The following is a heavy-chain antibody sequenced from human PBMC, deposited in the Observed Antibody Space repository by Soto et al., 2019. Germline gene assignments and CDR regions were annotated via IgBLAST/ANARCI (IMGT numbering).Heavy chain of an antibody. J-gene: IGHJ4*01. CDR3: AKDKWGYTSGFFDH. V-gene: IGHV3-21*06. CDR2: ISSSSEHI. CDR1: GFTFTTFC. D-gene: IGHD3-22*01. Sequence: DVQLVESGGGLVKPGGSLRLSCSASGFTFTTFCINWVRQAPGKGLEWVSSISSSSEHIFYADSVKGRFTISRDNAKNSVYLQMNSVGVEDTAVYYCAKDKWGYTSGFFDHWGHGTLVTVSS.